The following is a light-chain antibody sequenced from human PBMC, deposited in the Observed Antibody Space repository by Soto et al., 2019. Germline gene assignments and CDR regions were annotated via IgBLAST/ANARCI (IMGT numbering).Light chain of an antibody. CDR3: GTWDSSLSAYV. J-gene: IGLJ1*01. CDR1: SSNIGNNY. CDR2: ENN. Sequence: QSVLTQPPSVSAAPGQKVTISCSGSSSNIGNNYVSWYQQLPGTAPKLLIYENNKRPSGIPDRFPDSKSGTSATLGITGLQTGDEADYYCGTWDSSLSAYVFGTGTKVTVL. V-gene: IGLV1-51*02.